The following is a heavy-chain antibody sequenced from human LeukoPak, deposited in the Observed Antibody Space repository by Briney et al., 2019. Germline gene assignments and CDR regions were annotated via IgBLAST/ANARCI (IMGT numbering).Heavy chain of an antibody. CDR3: ARDTVTGTTPGTFDY. V-gene: IGHV4-59*01. D-gene: IGHD1-20*01. Sequence: WETLSLTCTVSGGSFSSYYWSWIRQPPGKGLEWIGYIYCSGSTNYNPSLKRRVTISVDTSKNQFSLKLSSVTAADTAVYYCARDTVTGTTPGTFDYWGQGTLVTVSS. CDR1: GGSFSSYY. J-gene: IGHJ4*02. CDR2: IYCSGST.